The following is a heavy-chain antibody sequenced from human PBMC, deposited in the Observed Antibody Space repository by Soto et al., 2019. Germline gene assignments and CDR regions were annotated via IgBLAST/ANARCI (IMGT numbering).Heavy chain of an antibody. CDR1: GGSFSSGGYY. CDR3: ARELRFGEDYYGMDV. J-gene: IGHJ6*02. CDR2: IYYSGST. V-gene: IGHV4-31*03. D-gene: IGHD3-10*01. Sequence: QVQLQESGPGLVKPSQTLSLTCTVSGGSFSSGGYYWSWIRQHPGKGLEWIGYIYYSGSTYYNPSLKSRVTISVDTSKNQFSLKLSSVTAADTAVYYCARELRFGEDYYGMDVWGQGTTVTVSS.